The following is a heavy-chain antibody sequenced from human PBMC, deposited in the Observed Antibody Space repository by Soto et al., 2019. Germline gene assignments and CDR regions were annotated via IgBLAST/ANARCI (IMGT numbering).Heavy chain of an antibody. J-gene: IGHJ5*02. CDR1: GGSVSGYY. CDR2: INHSGST. D-gene: IGHD2-15*01. V-gene: IGHV4-34*01. CDR3: VKDFAVVAAKITWFDP. Sequence: SETLSLTCAVYGGSVSGYYWTWTRQPPGKGLEWIGEINHSGSTNYNPSLKSRDAISVDTSKNQSSLKLSSVTAADTAVYYCVKDFAVVAAKITWFDPWGQGTLVTVSS.